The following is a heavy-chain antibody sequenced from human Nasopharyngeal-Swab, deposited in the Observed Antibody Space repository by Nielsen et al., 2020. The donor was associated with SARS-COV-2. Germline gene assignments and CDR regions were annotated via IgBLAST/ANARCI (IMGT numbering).Heavy chain of an antibody. CDR3: ARTAAIRGYAFDI. J-gene: IGHJ3*02. V-gene: IGHV3-11*04. Sequence: GESLKISCAASGFTFSDYYMSWIRQAPGKGLEWVSYISSSGSTIYYADSVKGRFTISRDNSKNTLYLQMNSLRAEDTAVYYCARTAAIRGYAFDIWGQGTMVTVSS. CDR1: GFTFSDYY. D-gene: IGHD2-2*02. CDR2: ISSSGSTI.